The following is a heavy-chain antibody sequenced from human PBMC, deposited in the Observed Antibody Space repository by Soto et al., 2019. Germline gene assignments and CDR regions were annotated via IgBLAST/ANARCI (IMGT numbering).Heavy chain of an antibody. V-gene: IGHV1-18*01. CDR1: GYTFTSYC. CDR3: ARDPHSSSWYWFDP. CDR2: ISAYNGNT. Sequence: GASVKVSCKASGYTFTSYCISWVRQAPGQGLEWMGWISAYNGNTNYAQKLQGRVTMTTDTSTSTAYMELRSLRSDDTAVYYCARDPHSSSWYWFDPWGQGTLVTVSS. D-gene: IGHD6-13*01. J-gene: IGHJ5*02.